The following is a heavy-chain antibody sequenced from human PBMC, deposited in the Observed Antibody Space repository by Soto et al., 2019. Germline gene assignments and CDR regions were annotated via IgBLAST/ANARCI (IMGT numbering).Heavy chain of an antibody. V-gene: IGHV3-74*01. CDR1: GFIFGGYW. D-gene: IGHD3-10*01. Sequence: EVQLVESGGGLVQPGGSLRLSCAASGFIFGGYWMHWVRQAPGKGLVWVSRINSDGTSTSYADSVKGRFTISRDNAKNTMFLKMNSLRADDTAVYYCARLLGGSGSFIDYWGQGTLVTVSS. J-gene: IGHJ4*02. CDR3: ARLLGGSGSFIDY. CDR2: INSDGTST.